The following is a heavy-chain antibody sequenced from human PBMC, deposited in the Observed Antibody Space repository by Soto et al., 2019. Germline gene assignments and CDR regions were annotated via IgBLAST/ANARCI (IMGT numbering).Heavy chain of an antibody. CDR2: INPDNGAT. V-gene: IGHV1-2*02. CDR1: RYIFTAYF. D-gene: IGHD1-1*01. J-gene: IGHJ5*02. CDR3: ASHDPGARFDP. Sequence: QVQLVQSGAEVKKPGASVKVSCKAPRYIFTAYFMHWVRQAPGQGLEWMGWINPDNGATHYGLSFQGRVTMTRDTSISTAYMEMSSLRSDDTAVYYCASHDPGARFDPWGQGTLVIVSS.